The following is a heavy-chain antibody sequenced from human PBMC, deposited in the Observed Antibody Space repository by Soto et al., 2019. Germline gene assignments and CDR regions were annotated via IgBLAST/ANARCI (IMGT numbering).Heavy chain of an antibody. V-gene: IGHV4-30-4*01. J-gene: IGHJ6*02. CDR1: GGSISSGDYY. CDR3: ARGVGSGWYGYGMDV. CDR2: INHSGST. Sequence: QVQLQESGPGLVKPSQTLSLTCTVSGGSISSGDYYWSWIRQPPGKGLEWIGEINHSGSTNYNPSLKSRVTISVDTSKNQFSLKLSSVTAADTAVYYCARGVGSGWYGYGMDVWGQGTTVTVSS. D-gene: IGHD6-19*01.